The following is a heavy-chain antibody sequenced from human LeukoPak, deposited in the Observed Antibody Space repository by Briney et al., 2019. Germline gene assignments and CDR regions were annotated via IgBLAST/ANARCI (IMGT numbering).Heavy chain of an antibody. V-gene: IGHV3-66*02. D-gene: IGHD3-3*01. CDR3: ARSRSYYDFWSGYYTYYFDY. Sequence: GGSLRLSCAASGFTVSSNYMSWVRQAPGKGLEWVSVIYSGGSTYYADSVKGRFTISRDNSKNTLYLQMNSLRAEDTAVYYCARSRSYYDFWSGYYTYYFDYRGQGTLVTVSS. J-gene: IGHJ4*02. CDR1: GFTVSSNY. CDR2: IYSGGST.